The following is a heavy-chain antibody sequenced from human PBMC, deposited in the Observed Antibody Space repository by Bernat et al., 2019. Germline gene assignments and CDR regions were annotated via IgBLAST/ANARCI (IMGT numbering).Heavy chain of an antibody. D-gene: IGHD3-10*01. CDR3: ARGRYYYGSGSYYKGGYYYYYVDV. J-gene: IGHJ6*03. CDR2: IIPIFGIA. Sequence: QVQLVQSGAEVKKPGSSVKVSCKASGGTFSSYAISWVRQAPGQGLEWMGGIIPIFGIANYAQKFQGRVTITADKSTSTAYMELSSLRSEDTAVYYCARGRYYYGSGSYYKGGYYYYYVDVWGKGTTVTVSS. V-gene: IGHV1-69*17. CDR1: GGTFSSYA.